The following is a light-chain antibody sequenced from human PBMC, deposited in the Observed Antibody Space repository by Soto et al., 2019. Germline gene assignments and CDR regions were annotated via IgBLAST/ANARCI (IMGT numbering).Light chain of an antibody. CDR1: EDISTW. CDR3: QHADRFHIIP. J-gene: IGKJ5*01. Sequence: DIQMTQSPSSVSASLGDRVTITCRSSEDISTWLAWYQPKPGKAHKLLIYAASSLQSGVPSRFSGTVCGTDFTLTISSLQTEDLATYDGQHADRFHIIPFCLWTRLEIK. CDR2: AAS. V-gene: IGKV1-12*01.